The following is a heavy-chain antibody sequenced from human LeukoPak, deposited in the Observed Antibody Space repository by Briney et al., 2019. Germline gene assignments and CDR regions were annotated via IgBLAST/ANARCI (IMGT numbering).Heavy chain of an antibody. Sequence: GGSLRLSCTVSGFTFSSYAMSWVRQAPGKGLEWVAAISGSGGSTDYADSVKGRFTISRDNYKNTVYLQMNSLRAEDTAVYYCAKDSRMDVWGQGTTVTVSS. J-gene: IGHJ6*02. CDR3: AKDSRMDV. V-gene: IGHV3-23*01. CDR2: ISGSGGST. CDR1: GFTFSSYA.